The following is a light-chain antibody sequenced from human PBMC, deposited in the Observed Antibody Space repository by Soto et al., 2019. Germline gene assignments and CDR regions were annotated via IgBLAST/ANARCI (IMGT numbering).Light chain of an antibody. CDR2: RNN. CDR1: SSNIGNNY. V-gene: IGLV1-47*01. J-gene: IGLJ1*01. Sequence: QSVLTQPPSASGTPGQRVPISCSGSSSNIGNNYVFWYQKFPGTAPKLLIYRNNQRPSGVPDRFSGSKSGTSASLAISGLRSEDEADYYCAAWDDSLIASYVFGTGTKVTVL. CDR3: AAWDDSLIASYV.